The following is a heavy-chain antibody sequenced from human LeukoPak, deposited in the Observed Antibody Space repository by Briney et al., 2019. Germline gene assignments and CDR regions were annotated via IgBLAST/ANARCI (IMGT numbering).Heavy chain of an antibody. CDR2: IYPGDSDT. D-gene: IGHD2-21*01. Sequence: GEPLRISCKGSGYRFTSYWIGWVRPMPGKGLEWMGIIYPGDSDTRYSPSFQGQVTISADKSISTAYLQWSSLKASDTAMYYCARQLTAGLIPDYWGQGTLVTVSS. V-gene: IGHV5-51*01. J-gene: IGHJ4*02. CDR1: GYRFTSYW. CDR3: ARQLTAGLIPDY.